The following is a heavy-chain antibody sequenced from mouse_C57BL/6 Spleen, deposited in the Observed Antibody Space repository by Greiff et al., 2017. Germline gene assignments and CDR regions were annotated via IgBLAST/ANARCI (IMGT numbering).Heavy chain of an antibody. CDR1: GYTFTDYN. Sequence: VQLQQSGPELVKPGASVKIPCKASGYTFTDYNMDWVKQSHGKSLEWIGDINPNNGGTIYNQKFKGKATLTVDKSSSTAYMELRSLTSEDTAVYYCARSRDGPSYYFDYWGQGTTRTVSS. CDR2: INPNNGGT. D-gene: IGHD2-3*01. CDR3: ARSRDGPSYYFDY. J-gene: IGHJ2*01. V-gene: IGHV1-18*01.